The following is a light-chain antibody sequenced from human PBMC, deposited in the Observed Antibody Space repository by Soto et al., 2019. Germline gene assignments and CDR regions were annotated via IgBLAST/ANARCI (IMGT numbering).Light chain of an antibody. J-gene: IGLJ2*01. CDR3: GSYTSDSTVI. CDR2: DVS. Sequence: QSALTQPASVSGSPGQSITISCTGTSSDVGAYNYVSWYQQYPGKAPKLMIFDVSDRPSGVSNRFSGSKSGNTASLTISGLQAEDEADYSCGSYTSDSTVILGGGTKLTVL. V-gene: IGLV2-14*03. CDR1: SSDVGAYNY.